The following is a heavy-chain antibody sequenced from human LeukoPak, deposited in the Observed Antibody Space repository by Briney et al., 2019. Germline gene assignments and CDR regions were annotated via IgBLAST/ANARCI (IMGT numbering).Heavy chain of an antibody. Sequence: ASVKVSCKASGYTFTSYGISWVRQAPGQGLEWMGWVSAYNGNTNYAQEFQGRVTMTTDTPTSTVYMELRSLRSDDTAVYYCGRHDGGSGWPWLGIDYWGQGTLVTVSS. CDR2: VSAYNGNT. V-gene: IGHV1-18*01. CDR3: GRHDGGSGWPWLGIDY. CDR1: GYTFTSYG. D-gene: IGHD6-25*01. J-gene: IGHJ4*02.